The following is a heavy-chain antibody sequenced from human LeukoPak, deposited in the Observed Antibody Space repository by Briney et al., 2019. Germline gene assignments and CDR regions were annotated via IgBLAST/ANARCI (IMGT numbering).Heavy chain of an antibody. D-gene: IGHD4-17*01. CDR2: IKQDGSEK. CDR3: ARDDYGDYVVPPYYYYGTDV. J-gene: IGHJ6*02. CDR1: GLTFSSYW. Sequence: GGSLRLSCAASGLTFSSYWMSWVRQAPGKGLEWVANIKQDGSEKYYVDSVKGRFTISRDNAKNSLYLQMNSLRAEDTAVYYCARDDYGDYVVPPYYYYGTDVWGQGTTVTVSS. V-gene: IGHV3-7*01.